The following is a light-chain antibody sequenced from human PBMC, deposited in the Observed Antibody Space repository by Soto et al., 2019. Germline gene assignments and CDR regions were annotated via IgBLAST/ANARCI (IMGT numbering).Light chain of an antibody. CDR1: SSDVGSYNL. CDR2: EGS. CDR3: CSFAGLNTLL. J-gene: IGLJ2*01. V-gene: IGLV2-23*01. Sequence: QSVLTQPASVSGSPGQSITISCTGTSSDVGSYNLVSWYQQHPGKAPKLMIYEGSKRPSGVSNRFSGSKSGNTASLTISGLQAEEEADYYCCSFAGLNTLLFGGGTKVTVL.